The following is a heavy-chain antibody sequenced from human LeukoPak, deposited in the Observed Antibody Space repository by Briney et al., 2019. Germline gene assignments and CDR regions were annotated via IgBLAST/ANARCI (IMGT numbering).Heavy chain of an antibody. Sequence: GGSLRLSCAASGFTFSSYSMNWVRQAPGKGLEWVSSISSSSSYIYYADSVKGRFTISRDNAKNTLYLQMNSLRAEDTAVYYCAKAPWDSSGYYDYWGQGTLVTVSS. D-gene: IGHD3-22*01. CDR2: ISSSSSYI. CDR1: GFTFSSYS. J-gene: IGHJ4*02. V-gene: IGHV3-21*04. CDR3: AKAPWDSSGYYDY.